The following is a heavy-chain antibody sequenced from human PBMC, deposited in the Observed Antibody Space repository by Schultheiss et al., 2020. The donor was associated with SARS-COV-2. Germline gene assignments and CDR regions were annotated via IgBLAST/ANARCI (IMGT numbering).Heavy chain of an antibody. D-gene: IGHD3-10*01. CDR3: ARDGDFYYYYMDV. V-gene: IGHV4-4*02. Sequence: TLSLTCAVSGGSISSSNWWSWVRQPPGKGLEWIGEIYHSGSTNYNPSLKSRVTISVDKSKNQFSLKLSSVTAADTAVYYCARDGDFYYYYMDVWGKGTTVTVSS. CDR2: IYHSGST. CDR1: GGSISSSNW. J-gene: IGHJ6*03.